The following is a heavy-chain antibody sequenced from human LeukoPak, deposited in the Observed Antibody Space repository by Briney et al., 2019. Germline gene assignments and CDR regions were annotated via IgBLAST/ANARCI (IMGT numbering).Heavy chain of an antibody. Sequence: PGGSLRLSCAASGFTFSIYGMHWVRQAPGKGLEWVAFIRFNGSNKYHAGSVQGRFTISRDNSKNTLYLQMNSLRVEDTAVYYCAKGRAHYYDTSGYSKTFDYWGQATLVTVSS. CDR1: GFTFSIYG. D-gene: IGHD3-22*01. J-gene: IGHJ4*02. V-gene: IGHV3-30*02. CDR2: IRFNGSNK. CDR3: AKGRAHYYDTSGYSKTFDY.